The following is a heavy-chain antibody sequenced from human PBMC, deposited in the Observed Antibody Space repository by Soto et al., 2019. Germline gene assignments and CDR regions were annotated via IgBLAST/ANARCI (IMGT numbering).Heavy chain of an antibody. CDR1: GGSFSGYY. V-gene: IGHV4-34*01. Sequence: SETLSLTCAVYGGSFSGYYWTWIRQPPGTGLEWIGEINHSGSTNYNPSLKSRVTISVHTSSSQFSLELSSVTAADTAVYYCARGLISGSHYSGGWYYFDSWGQGTQVTVSS. CDR3: ARGLISGSHYSGGWYYFDS. D-gene: IGHD1-26*01. J-gene: IGHJ4*02. CDR2: INHSGST.